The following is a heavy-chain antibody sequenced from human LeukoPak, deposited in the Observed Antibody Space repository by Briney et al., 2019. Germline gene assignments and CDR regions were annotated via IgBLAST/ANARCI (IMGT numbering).Heavy chain of an antibody. J-gene: IGHJ4*02. CDR2: IYYSGTS. V-gene: IGHV4-39*01. CDR1: GGSLSSSTYY. Sequence: SETLSLTCTVAGGSLSSSTYYWGWTRQPPGKGLEWIGSIYYSGTSYYNPSLKSRVTISVDTSKNQFFLKLSSVTAADTAVYYCARLRKGDDFWTAYYYFDYWGQGALVTVSS. D-gene: IGHD3/OR15-3a*01. CDR3: ARLRKGDDFWTAYYYFDY.